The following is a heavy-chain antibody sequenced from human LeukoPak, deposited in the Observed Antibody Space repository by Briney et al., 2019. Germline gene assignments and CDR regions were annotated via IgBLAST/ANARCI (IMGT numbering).Heavy chain of an antibody. CDR1: GGSISGYY. D-gene: IGHD5-24*01. V-gene: IGHV4-59*08. CDR3: ARQDGYNTQFDY. CDR2: ISYSGST. Sequence: SETLSLTCTVSGGSISGYYWSWIRQPPGKGLEWIGYISYSGSTNYNPSLRSRVTMSLDTSKNQFSLKLSSVTAADTAVYYCARQDGYNTQFDYWGQGTLVTVSS. J-gene: IGHJ4*02.